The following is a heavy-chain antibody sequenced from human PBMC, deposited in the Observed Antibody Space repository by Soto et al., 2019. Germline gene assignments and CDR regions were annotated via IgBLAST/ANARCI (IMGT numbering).Heavy chain of an antibody. D-gene: IGHD2-21*02. CDR3: ARSVKHIVVVTAILDY. J-gene: IGHJ4*02. V-gene: IGHV3-21*01. CDR1: GFTFSSYS. Sequence: GGSLRLSCAASGFTFSSYSMNWVRQAPGKGLEWVSSISSSSSYIYYADSVKGRFTISRDNAKNSLYLQMNSLRAEDTAVYYCARSVKHIVVVTAILDYWGQGALVTV. CDR2: ISSSSSYI.